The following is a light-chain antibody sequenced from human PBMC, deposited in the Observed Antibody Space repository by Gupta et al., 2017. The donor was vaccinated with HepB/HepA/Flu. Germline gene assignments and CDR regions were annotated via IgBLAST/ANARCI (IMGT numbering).Light chain of an antibody. V-gene: IGKV3-15*01. CDR3: QQYSHLWT. CDR1: QSVSSN. J-gene: IGKJ1*01. CDR2: DAC. Sequence: EIVMTQSPATLSVSPGERATLSCRASQSVSSNLAWYQRRPGQAPRLLIYDACTRATGIPARFSGSGSGTDFTLTISSLQSEDFAVYYCQQYSHLWTFGQGTKVEIK.